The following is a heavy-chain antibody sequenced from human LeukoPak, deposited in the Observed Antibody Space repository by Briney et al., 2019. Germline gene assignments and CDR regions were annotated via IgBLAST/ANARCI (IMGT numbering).Heavy chain of an antibody. Sequence: PGGSLRLSRAASGFTFSSYEMNWVRQAPGKGLEWVSYISSSGSTIYYADSVKGRFTISRDNAKNSLYLQMNSLRAEDTAVYYCARENEEGFDYWGQGTLVTVSS. D-gene: IGHD1-1*01. CDR2: ISSSGSTI. J-gene: IGHJ4*02. V-gene: IGHV3-48*03. CDR1: GFTFSSYE. CDR3: ARENEEGFDY.